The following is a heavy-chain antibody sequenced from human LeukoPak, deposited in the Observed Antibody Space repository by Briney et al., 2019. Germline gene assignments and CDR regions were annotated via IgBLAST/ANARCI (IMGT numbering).Heavy chain of an antibody. J-gene: IGHJ3*02. CDR3: ARETPDAFDI. V-gene: IGHV3-30*02. CDR2: IRYDGSNK. CDR1: GFTFSSYG. Sequence: GGSLRLSCAASGFTFSSYGMHWVRQAPGKGLEWVAFIRYDGSNKYYADSVKGRFTISRDNSKNTLYLQMNSLRAEDTAVYYCARETPDAFDIWGQGTMVTVSS.